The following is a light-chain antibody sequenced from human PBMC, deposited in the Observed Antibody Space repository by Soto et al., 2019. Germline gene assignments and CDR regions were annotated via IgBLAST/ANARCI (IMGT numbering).Light chain of an antibody. Sequence: EIVLTQSPGTLSSSPGERVTLSCRARQSVTSSNLAWYQQKAGQAPGLLISGASTRATGMADRFIGSGSGTDFTLTISRQETEDFAVYYCQQYDTSPLTFGGGTKVEI. CDR3: QQYDTSPLT. CDR2: GAS. CDR1: QSVTSSN. V-gene: IGKV3-20*01. J-gene: IGKJ4*01.